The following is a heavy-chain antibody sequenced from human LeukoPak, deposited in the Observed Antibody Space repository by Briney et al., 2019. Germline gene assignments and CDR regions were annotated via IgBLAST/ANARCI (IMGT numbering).Heavy chain of an antibody. J-gene: IGHJ3*01. CDR1: GGSISSYY. V-gene: IGHV4-59*01. Sequence: SETLSLTCTVSGGSISSYYWSWIRQPPGKGLEWIGYIYYSGSTNYNPSLKSRVTISVDTSKNQFSLKLSSVTAADTAVYYCARSPYYDFWSGVWGQGTMVTVSS. CDR3: ARSPYYDFWSGV. D-gene: IGHD3-3*01. CDR2: IYYSGST.